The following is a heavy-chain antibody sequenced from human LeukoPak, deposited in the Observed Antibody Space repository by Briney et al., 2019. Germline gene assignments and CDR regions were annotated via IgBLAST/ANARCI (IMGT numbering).Heavy chain of an antibody. Sequence: AAMTVSFTGSGYTLTNYGISWVRQAPGQGREWMGWISAYNGNTNYAQKLQCRVTMPTHTSTSTAYLDLRSLTSDDTAVYFCARDPPRYSASSGYFDNWGQGTLVTVSS. V-gene: IGHV1-18*01. J-gene: IGHJ4*02. D-gene: IGHD1-26*01. CDR1: GYTLTNYG. CDR2: ISAYNGNT. CDR3: ARDPPRYSASSGYFDN.